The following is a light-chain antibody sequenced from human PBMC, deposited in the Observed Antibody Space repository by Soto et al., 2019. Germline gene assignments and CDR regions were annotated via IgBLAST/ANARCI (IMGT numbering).Light chain of an antibody. J-gene: IGKJ2*01. CDR1: QSVRNSY. CDR3: QQYGSSPYT. CDR2: GAS. V-gene: IGKV3-20*01. Sequence: EIVLTQSPGTLSLSPGERAILSCRASQSVRNSYLAWYQQKPGKAPRLLIYGASGRATGIPDRFSGSGSVTDFTLTISRLEPEDFAVYYCQQYGSSPYTFGQGTKLEI.